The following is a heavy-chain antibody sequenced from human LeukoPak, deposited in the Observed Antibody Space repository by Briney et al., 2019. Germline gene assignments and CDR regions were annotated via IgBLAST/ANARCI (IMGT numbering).Heavy chain of an antibody. D-gene: IGHD1-26*01. Sequence: GGSLRLTWATSGFARYGFCMCWGRHASAAGLPWVSVIYSGGSTYYADSVKGRFTISRDNSKNTLYLQMNSLRAEDTAVYYCARRRYSGSSQHFDYWGQGTLVTVSS. CDR1: GFARYGFC. CDR3: ARRRYSGSSQHFDY. V-gene: IGHV3-53*05. CDR2: IYSGGST. J-gene: IGHJ4*02.